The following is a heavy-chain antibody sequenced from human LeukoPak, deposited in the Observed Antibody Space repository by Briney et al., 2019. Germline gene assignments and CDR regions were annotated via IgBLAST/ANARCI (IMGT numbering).Heavy chain of an antibody. D-gene: IGHD2-2*01. CDR1: GGSISSSSYY. CDR2: IYYSGST. V-gene: IGHV4-39*01. Sequence: SETLSLTCTVSGGSISSSSYYWGWIRQPPGKGLEWIGSIYYSGSTYYNPSLKSRVTISVDTSKNQFSLKLSSVTAADTAVYYCARRGSTSSLGVHPWGQGTLVTVSS. CDR3: ARRGSTSSLGVHP. J-gene: IGHJ5*02.